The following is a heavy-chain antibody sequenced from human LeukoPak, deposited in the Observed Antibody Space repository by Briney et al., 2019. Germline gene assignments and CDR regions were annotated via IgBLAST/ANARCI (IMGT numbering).Heavy chain of an antibody. J-gene: IGHJ4*02. D-gene: IGHD5-18*01. CDR1: GFTFSSYA. CDR3: ARDFTPGVDTAMVLDY. CDR2: ISYDGSNK. Sequence: GSLRLSCAASGFTFSSYAMHWVRQAPGKGLEWVAVISYDGSNKYYADSVKGRFTISRDNSKNTLYLQMNSLRAEDTAVYYCARDFTPGVDTAMVLDYWGQGTLVTVSS. V-gene: IGHV3-30-3*01.